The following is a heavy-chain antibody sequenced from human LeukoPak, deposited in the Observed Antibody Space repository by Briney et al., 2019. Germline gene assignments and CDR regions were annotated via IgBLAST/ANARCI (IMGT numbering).Heavy chain of an antibody. J-gene: IGHJ4*02. CDR3: AKDPSNLGPIDY. Sequence: GGSLRLSCAASGFTFSSHGMHWVRQAPGKGLGWVAVISYDGSLKYYADSVKGRFTISRDNSKNTLYLQMNSLRAEDTAVYFCAKDPSNLGPIDYWGQGTLVTVSA. V-gene: IGHV3-30*18. CDR1: GFTFSSHG. D-gene: IGHD7-27*01. CDR2: ISYDGSLK.